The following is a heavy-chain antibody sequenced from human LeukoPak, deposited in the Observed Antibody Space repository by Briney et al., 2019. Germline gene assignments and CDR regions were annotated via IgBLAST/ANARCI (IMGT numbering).Heavy chain of an antibody. Sequence: GGSLRLSCAASGVTFSSYAMSWVRQAPGKGLEWVSAISGSGGSTYYADSVKGRCTISRDNSKNTLYLQMNSLRAEDTAVYYCAKGAAAAGTFYWGQGTLVTVSS. CDR3: AKGAAAAGTFY. V-gene: IGHV3-23*01. J-gene: IGHJ4*02. CDR2: ISGSGGST. CDR1: GVTFSSYA. D-gene: IGHD6-13*01.